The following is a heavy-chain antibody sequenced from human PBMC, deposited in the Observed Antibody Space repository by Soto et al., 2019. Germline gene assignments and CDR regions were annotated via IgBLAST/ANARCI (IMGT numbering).Heavy chain of an antibody. CDR2: ILHDGSNK. J-gene: IGHJ6*02. Sequence: QVQLVESGGGVVQPGRSLRLSCAASGFFFSSYGLHWVRQAPGKGLEWVAIILHDGSNKNYVASVKGRFSISRDNSKNTLHLQMNSLRAEDTAMYYCAKVSPSGYFPYYYNYGMDVRGQGTTVTVSS. D-gene: IGHD3-22*01. V-gene: IGHV3-30*18. CDR3: AKVSPSGYFPYYYNYGMDV. CDR1: GFFFSSYG.